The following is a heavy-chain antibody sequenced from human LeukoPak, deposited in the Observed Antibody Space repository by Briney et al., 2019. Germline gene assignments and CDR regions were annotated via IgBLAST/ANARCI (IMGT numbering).Heavy chain of an antibody. V-gene: IGHV1-18*01. CDR1: GYTFTSYG. J-gene: IGHJ4*02. D-gene: IGHD3-16*02. CDR3: ASSDYYDYVWGSYRPFDY. CDR2: ISAYNGNT. Sequence: ASVKVSCKASGYTFTSYGISWVRQAPGQGLEWMGWISAYNGNTNYAQKLQGRVTMTTDTSTSTAYMELRSLRSDDTAVYYCASSDYYDYVWGSYRPFDYWGQGTLATVSS.